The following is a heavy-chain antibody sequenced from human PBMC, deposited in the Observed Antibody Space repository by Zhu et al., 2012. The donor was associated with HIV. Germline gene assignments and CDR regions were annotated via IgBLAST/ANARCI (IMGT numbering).Heavy chain of an antibody. CDR2: IYYTGRT. J-gene: IGHJ6*01. D-gene: IGHD3-16*02. V-gene: IGHV4-39*07. CDR3: ARHMDEYVWETYRYSTYSYYGMDV. CDR1: GGSISTSSYY. Sequence: QVQLQESGPGLVKPSETLSLTCTVSGGSISTSSYYWGWIRQTPGKGLEWIGSIYYTGRTYYNPSLKSRVTISVDTPKNQVSLKLRSVTAADTAVYYCARHMDEYVWETYRYSTYSYYGMDVWGPRDHGSPSPQ.